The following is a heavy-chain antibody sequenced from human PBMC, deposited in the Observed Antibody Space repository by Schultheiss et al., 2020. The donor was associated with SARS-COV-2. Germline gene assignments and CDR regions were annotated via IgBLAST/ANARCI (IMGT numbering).Heavy chain of an antibody. CDR3: ARPLAGGQFKSHSWFDP. CDR1: GFTFSSYG. CDR2: IWYDGSNK. J-gene: IGHJ5*02. V-gene: IGHV3-33*01. D-gene: IGHD1-26*01. Sequence: GGSLRLSCAASGFTFSSYGMHWVRQAPGKGLEWVAVIWYDGSNKYYADSVKGRFTISRDNSKNTLYLQMNSLRVEDTAVYYCARPLAGGQFKSHSWFDPWGQGTLVTVSS.